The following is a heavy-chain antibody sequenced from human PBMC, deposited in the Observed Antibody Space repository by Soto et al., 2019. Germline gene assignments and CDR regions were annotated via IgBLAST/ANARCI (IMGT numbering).Heavy chain of an antibody. Sequence: GASVKVSCKASGGTFSSYAISWLRRAPGQGLEWMGGIIPVFGTTNYEQKFQGRVTITADGSTSTAYMELSSLRSADTAVYYCARTSRYRVIRTPAQNQYYFAMDVWGHGTSGTDSS. J-gene: IGHJ6*02. CDR1: GGTFSSYA. V-gene: IGHV1-69*13. CDR2: IIPVFGTT. D-gene: IGHD2-2*02. CDR3: ARTSRYRVIRTPAQNQYYFAMDV.